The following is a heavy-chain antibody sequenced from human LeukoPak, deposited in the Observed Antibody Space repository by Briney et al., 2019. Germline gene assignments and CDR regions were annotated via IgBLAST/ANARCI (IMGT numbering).Heavy chain of an antibody. J-gene: IGHJ2*01. CDR3: ARGVTMIVVVIHDWYFDL. V-gene: IGHV4-39*01. Sequence: SETLSLTCTVSGGSISSSSYYWGWIRQPPGKGLEWIGNIYYSGRTYYNPSLKGRVTISVDTPKNQFSLKLSSVTAADTAVYYCARGVTMIVVVIHDWYFDLWGRGTLVTVSS. CDR1: GGSISSSSYY. D-gene: IGHD3-22*01. CDR2: IYYSGRT.